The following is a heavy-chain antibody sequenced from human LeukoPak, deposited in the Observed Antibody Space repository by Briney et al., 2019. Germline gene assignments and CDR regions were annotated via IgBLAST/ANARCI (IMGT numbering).Heavy chain of an antibody. CDR1: GYTFTGYY. J-gene: IGHJ4*02. CDR2: INPNSGGT. CDR3: ARVFNEVAYSSGWYRY. V-gene: IGHV1-2*02. D-gene: IGHD6-19*01. Sequence: ASVKVSCKASGYTFTGYYMHWVRQAPGQGLEWMGWINPNSGGTNYAQKFQGRVTMTRDTSISTAYMELSRLRSDDTAVYYCARVFNEVAYSSGWYRYWGQGTLVTVSS.